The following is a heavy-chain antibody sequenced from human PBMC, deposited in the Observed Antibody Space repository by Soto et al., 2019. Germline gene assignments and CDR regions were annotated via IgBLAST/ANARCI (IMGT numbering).Heavy chain of an antibody. CDR3: ARSGRITIFGVVTTSYYYYGMDV. CDR2: ISAYNGNT. D-gene: IGHD3-3*01. J-gene: IGHJ6*02. CDR1: GYTFTSYG. V-gene: IGHV1-18*04. Sequence: ASVKVSCKASGYTFTSYGISWVRQAPGQGLEWMGWISAYNGNTNYAQKLQGRVTMTTDTSTSTAYMELRSLRSDDTAVYYCARSGRITIFGVVTTSYYYYGMDVWGQGTTVTVSS.